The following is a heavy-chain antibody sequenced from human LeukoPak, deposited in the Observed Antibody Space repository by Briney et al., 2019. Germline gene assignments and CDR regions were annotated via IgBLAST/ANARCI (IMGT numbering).Heavy chain of an antibody. CDR3: ARSGRDGYNYDFDY. J-gene: IGHJ4*02. CDR1: GGSISSSSYY. Sequence: SETLSLTCTVSGGSISSSSYYWGWIRQPPGKGLEWIGSIYYSGSTCYNPSLKSRVTISVDTSKNQFSLKLRSVTAADTAVYYCARSGRDGYNYDFDYWGQGTLVTVSS. D-gene: IGHD5-24*01. V-gene: IGHV4-39*07. CDR2: IYYSGST.